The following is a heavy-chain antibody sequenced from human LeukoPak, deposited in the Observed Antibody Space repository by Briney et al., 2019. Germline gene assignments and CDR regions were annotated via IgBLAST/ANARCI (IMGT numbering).Heavy chain of an antibody. CDR1: GFTFSSYA. V-gene: IGHV3-23*01. J-gene: IGHJ4*02. CDR2: ISGSGGST. D-gene: IGHD3-3*01. Sequence: PGGSLRLSCAASGFTFSSYAMSWVRQAPGRGLEWVSAISGSGGSTFYGDSVKGRFTISRDNSKNTLYLQMNSLISEETAVYYCAKERGYKHYDFWDYWGQGTLVTVSS. CDR3: AKERGYKHYDFWDY.